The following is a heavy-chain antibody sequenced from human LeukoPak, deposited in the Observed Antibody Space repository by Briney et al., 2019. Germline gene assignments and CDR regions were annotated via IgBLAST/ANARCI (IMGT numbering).Heavy chain of an antibody. CDR2: ISSSSSYI. V-gene: IGHV3-21*01. D-gene: IGHD1/OR15-1a*01. J-gene: IGHJ3*02. Sequence: GGSLRLSCAGSGFTFSRYWMTWVRQAPGKGLEWVSSISSSSSYIYYADSVKGRFTISRDNAKNSLYLQMNSLRAEDTAVYYCARVGWNTYAFDIWGQGTMVTVSS. CDR3: ARVGWNTYAFDI. CDR1: GFTFSRYW.